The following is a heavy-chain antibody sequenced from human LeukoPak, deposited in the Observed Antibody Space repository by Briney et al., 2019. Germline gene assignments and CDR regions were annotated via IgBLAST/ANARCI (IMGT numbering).Heavy chain of an antibody. Sequence: QPGGSLRLSCAASGFTFGNSWVHWVRQAPGEGLGWVSLINADGRTATYAVPVEGRYTNSRANARNTLSLQMNSLTIEDTAVYYCVVVVEPPDSDGVDVWAQETMITVSS. CDR2: INADGRTA. V-gene: IGHV3-74*03. D-gene: IGHD1-14*01. CDR1: GFTFGNSW. J-gene: IGHJ3*01. CDR3: VVVVEPPDSDGVDV.